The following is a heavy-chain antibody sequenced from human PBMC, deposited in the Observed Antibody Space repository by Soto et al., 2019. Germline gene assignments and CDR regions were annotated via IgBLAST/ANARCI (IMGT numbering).Heavy chain of an antibody. V-gene: IGHV4-30-2*01. J-gene: IGHJ4*02. CDR3: ARPQTRVTPYTY. CDR1: GGSIRTSY. CDR2: IYHSGST. D-gene: IGHD4-17*01. Sequence: SETLSLTCTVSGGSIRTSYWSWIRQPPGKGLEWIGYIYHSGSTYYNPSLKSRVTISVDRSKNQFSLKLSSVTAADTAVYYCARPQTRVTPYTYWGQGPLVTVSS.